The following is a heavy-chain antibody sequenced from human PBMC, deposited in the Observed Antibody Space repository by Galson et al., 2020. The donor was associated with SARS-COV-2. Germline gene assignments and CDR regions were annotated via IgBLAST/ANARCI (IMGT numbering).Heavy chain of an antibody. Sequence: GESLKISCAASGFTFSSYGMHWVRQAPGKGLEWVAVISYDGSNKYYADSVKGRFTISRDNSKNTLYLQMNSLRAEDTAVYYCAKALLWLLDDWGQGSLVIVCS. V-gene: IGHV3-30*18. D-gene: IGHD3-9*01. CDR3: AKALLWLLDD. CDR2: ISYDGSNK. J-gene: IGHJ4*02. CDR1: GFTFSSYG.